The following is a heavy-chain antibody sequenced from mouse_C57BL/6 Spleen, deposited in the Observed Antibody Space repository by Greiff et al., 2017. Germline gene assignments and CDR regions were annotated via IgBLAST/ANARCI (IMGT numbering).Heavy chain of an antibody. V-gene: IGHV6-3*01. Sequence: EVKVEESGGGLVQPGGSMKLSCVASGFTFSNYWMNWVRQSPEKGLEWVAQIRLKSDNYATHYAESVKGRFTISRDDSKSSVYLQMNNLRAEETGMYYCTSPNWDDYWGQGTTLTVSS. CDR2: IRLKSDNYAT. CDR1: GFTFSNYW. J-gene: IGHJ2*01. CDR3: TSPNWDDY. D-gene: IGHD4-1*02.